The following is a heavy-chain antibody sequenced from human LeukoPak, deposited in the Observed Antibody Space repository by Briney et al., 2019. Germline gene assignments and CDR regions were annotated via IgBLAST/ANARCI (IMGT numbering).Heavy chain of an antibody. V-gene: IGHV1-69*06. D-gene: IGHD3-3*01. CDR3: ARFNKNYDFWSGSYYYYMDV. Sequence: SVKVSCKASGGTFSSYAISWVRQAPGQGLEWMGGIIPIFGTANYAQKFQGRVTITADKSTSTAYMELSSLRSEDTAVYYCARFNKNYDFWSGSYYYYMDVWGKGTTVTVSS. CDR2: IIPIFGTA. J-gene: IGHJ6*03. CDR1: GGTFSSYA.